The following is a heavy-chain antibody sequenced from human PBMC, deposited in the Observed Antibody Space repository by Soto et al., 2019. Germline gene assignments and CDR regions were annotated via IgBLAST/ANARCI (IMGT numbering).Heavy chain of an antibody. D-gene: IGHD3-3*01. CDR2: IIPIFGTA. Sequence: QVQLVQSGAEVKKPGSSVKVSCKASGGTFSSYAISWVRQAPGQGLEWMGGIIPIFGTANYAQKFQGRVTITADESTSTAYMELSSPRSEDTAVYYCAREEGLRFLEGGAFDIWGQGTMVTVSS. J-gene: IGHJ3*02. V-gene: IGHV1-69*12. CDR3: AREEGLRFLEGGAFDI. CDR1: GGTFSSYA.